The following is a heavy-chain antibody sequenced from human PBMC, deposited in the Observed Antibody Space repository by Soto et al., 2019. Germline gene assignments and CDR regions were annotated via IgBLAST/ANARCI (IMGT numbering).Heavy chain of an antibody. J-gene: IGHJ4*02. CDR2: ITGSAGGT. CDR1: GFTFSNYA. Sequence: GGSLRLSCAASGFTFSNYAISWVRQAPWKGLEWVSTITGSAGGTYYADSMKGRFTISRDNSKSTLYLQMYSLRVEDNAVYYCARESEQRGQGTMGNV. CDR3: ARESEQ. V-gene: IGHV3-23*01. D-gene: IGHD1-1*01.